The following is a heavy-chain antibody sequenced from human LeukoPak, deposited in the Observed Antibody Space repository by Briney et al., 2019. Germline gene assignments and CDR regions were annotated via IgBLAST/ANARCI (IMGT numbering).Heavy chain of an antibody. CDR3: ARGSVSYSNYVELFDY. Sequence: ASVKVSCKASGYTFTSYGITWVRQAPGQGLEWMGWISAYNGNTNYGQKLQGRVTMTRNTSISTAYMELSSLRSEDTAVYYCARGSVSYSNYVELFDYWGQGTLVTVSS. V-gene: IGHV1-18*01. D-gene: IGHD4-11*01. CDR1: GYTFTSYG. CDR2: ISAYNGNT. J-gene: IGHJ4*02.